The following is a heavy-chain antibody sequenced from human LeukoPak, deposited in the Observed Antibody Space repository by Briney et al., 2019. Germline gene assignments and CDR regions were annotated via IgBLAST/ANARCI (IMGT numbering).Heavy chain of an antibody. Sequence: GGSLRLSCAASGFTFSSYVMHWVRQAPGKGLEWVAIISYDGSNEYYADSVKGRFTISRDNSKNTLYLQMNSLRAADTAVYYCAREANDYVWGSYPKYWGQGTLVTVSS. V-gene: IGHV3-30*04. J-gene: IGHJ4*02. D-gene: IGHD3-16*02. CDR3: AREANDYVWGSYPKY. CDR1: GFTFSSYV. CDR2: ISYDGSNE.